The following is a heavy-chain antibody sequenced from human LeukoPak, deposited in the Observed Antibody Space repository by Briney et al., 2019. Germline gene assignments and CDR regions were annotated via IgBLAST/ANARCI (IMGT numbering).Heavy chain of an antibody. CDR1: QLAFSSYA. V-gene: IGHV3-33*05. Sequence: AGSLTFSCAASQLAFSSYAMHWLRPAPGKELEWVAFISFDGSNKYYADSVKGRFSISRDNSKNTLYLQMNSLRPEDTAVYYCAREYSGYDLGLIYYYGMDVCGQGTKVTVSS. CDR2: ISFDGSNK. D-gene: IGHD5-12*01. CDR3: AREYSGYDLGLIYYYGMDV. J-gene: IGHJ6*02.